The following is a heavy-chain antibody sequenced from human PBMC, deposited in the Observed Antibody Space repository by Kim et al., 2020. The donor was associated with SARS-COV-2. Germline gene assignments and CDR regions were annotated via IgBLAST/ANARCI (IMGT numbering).Heavy chain of an antibody. Sequence: GGSLRLSCAASGFTFSSYWMTWVRQAPGKGLEWVANIKQDGREKNYVDSVKGRFTVSRDNAKNSLYLQMNSLRADDTAMYYCMSYSDAWNNAHWGQGTLVTVSS. V-gene: IGHV3-7*03. CDR1: GFTFSSYW. J-gene: IGHJ4*02. CDR3: MSYSDAWNNAH. D-gene: IGHD1-26*01. CDR2: IKQDGREK.